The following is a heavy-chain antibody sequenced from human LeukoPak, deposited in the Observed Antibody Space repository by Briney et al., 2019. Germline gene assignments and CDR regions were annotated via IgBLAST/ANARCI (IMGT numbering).Heavy chain of an antibody. CDR3: ARRWVYDKRAFDA. V-gene: IGHV4-59*08. CDR1: GGSISGTYY. J-gene: IGHJ3*01. D-gene: IGHD3-16*01. CDR2: IYYTGTT. Sequence: PSETLSLTRTVSGGSISGTYYWSWIRQPPGKGLEWIGYIYYTGTTDSNPSLKSRVTISLDTSKNQFSLNLSSVTAADTAVYYCARRWVYDKRAFDAWGQGTMVTVSS.